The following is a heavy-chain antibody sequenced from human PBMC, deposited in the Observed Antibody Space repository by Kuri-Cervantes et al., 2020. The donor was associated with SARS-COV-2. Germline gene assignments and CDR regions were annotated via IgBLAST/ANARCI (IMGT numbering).Heavy chain of an antibody. CDR3: ARDRLGRYYFDY. CDR2: IYYSGST. CDR1: GGSISSYY. Sequence: LRLSCTVSGGSISSYYWSWIRQPPGKGLEWIGYIYYSGSTNYNPSLKSRVTISVDTSKNQFSLKLSSVTAADTAVYYCARDRLGRYYFDYWGQGTLVTVSS. V-gene: IGHV4-59*01. D-gene: IGHD7-27*01. J-gene: IGHJ4*02.